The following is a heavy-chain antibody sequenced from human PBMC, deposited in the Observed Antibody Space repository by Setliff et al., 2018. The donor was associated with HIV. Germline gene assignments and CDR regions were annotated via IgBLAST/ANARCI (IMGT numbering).Heavy chain of an antibody. D-gene: IGHD3-22*01. V-gene: IGHV4-4*02. CDR1: GGSISSSNW. Sequence: SETLSLTCAVSGGSISSSNWWSWVRQPPGKGLEWIGEIYHGGSTNYNPSLKSRVTISVDKSKSQFSLKLNSVTAADTAVYYCGGNGYYSIDYWGQGTLVTVSS. J-gene: IGHJ4*02. CDR3: GGNGYYSIDY. CDR2: IYHGGST.